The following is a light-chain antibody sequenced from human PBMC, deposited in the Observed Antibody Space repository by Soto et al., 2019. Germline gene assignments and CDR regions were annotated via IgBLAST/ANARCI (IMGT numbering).Light chain of an antibody. CDR3: QQYNSWPRT. J-gene: IGKJ1*01. V-gene: IGKV3-15*01. CDR2: GAS. CDR1: QSVSTN. Sequence: EIVMTHSPATLSVSPWERATLSCRASQSVSTNLAWYQHKPGQAPRLLIYGASSRATGIPARFSGSGSGTEFTLTISSLQSEDFAIYYCQQYNSWPRTFGQGTKVDIK.